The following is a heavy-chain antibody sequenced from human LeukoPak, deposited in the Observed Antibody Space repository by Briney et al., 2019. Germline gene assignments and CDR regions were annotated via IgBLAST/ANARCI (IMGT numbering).Heavy chain of an antibody. CDR3: ARHGKQLANYAFDI. CDR1: GGSISSQY. Sequence: PSETLSLTCTVSGGSISSQYWSWIRQPPGKGLEWIAGYIYYSGSTNYNPSLKSRVTISVDSSKNQFSLKLSSVTAADTAVYYCARHGKQLANYAFDIWGQGTMVTVSS. V-gene: IGHV4-59*08. D-gene: IGHD6-13*01. J-gene: IGHJ3*02. CDR2: IYYSGST.